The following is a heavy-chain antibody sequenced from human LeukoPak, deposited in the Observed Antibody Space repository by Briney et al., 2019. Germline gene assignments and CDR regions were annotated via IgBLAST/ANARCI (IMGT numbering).Heavy chain of an antibody. D-gene: IGHD4-11*01. J-gene: IGHJ3*02. V-gene: IGHV4-39*01. CDR2: IYYSGST. Sequence: SGTLSLTCTVSGGSVSSANYFWGWLRQPPGKGLEWSGSIYYSGSTYYNPSLKSRVTISVDRSNNQFSLKLNSVSAADTAVYYCANNYYSLDSFDIWGQGTLVTVSS. CDR1: GGSVSSANYF. CDR3: ANNYYSLDSFDI.